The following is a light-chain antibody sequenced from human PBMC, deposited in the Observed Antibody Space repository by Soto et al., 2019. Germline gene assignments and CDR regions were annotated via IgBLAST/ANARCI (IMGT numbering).Light chain of an antibody. CDR1: QSVGKDY. V-gene: IGKV3-11*01. Sequence: EIVLTQSPGTLSLSPGERATLSCRASQSVGKDYLAWFQHKPGQAPRLLIHQASNRATGIPARFSGSGSGTDFTLTISSLEPEDFGVYYCQQRSNWPPVTFGGGTKVEIK. J-gene: IGKJ4*01. CDR3: QQRSNWPPVT. CDR2: QAS.